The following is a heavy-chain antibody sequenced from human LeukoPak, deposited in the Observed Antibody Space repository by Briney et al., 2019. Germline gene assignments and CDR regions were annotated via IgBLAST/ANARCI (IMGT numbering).Heavy chain of an antibody. CDR2: TLPIFGTA. CDR1: GGTSSSYA. Sequence: VASMKISCKASGGTSSSYAISWVRQAPGQGLEWMGGTLPIFGTANYAQKFQGRVTITTDESTSTAYMELSSLRSKDTAVYYCASSERLVRITDYYYYMDVWGKGTTVTVSS. D-gene: IGHD6-6*01. V-gene: IGHV1-69*05. J-gene: IGHJ6*03. CDR3: ASSERLVRITDYYYYMDV.